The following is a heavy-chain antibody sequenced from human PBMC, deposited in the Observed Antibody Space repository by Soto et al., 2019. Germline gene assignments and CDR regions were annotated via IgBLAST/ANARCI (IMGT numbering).Heavy chain of an antibody. Sequence: ASVKVSCKASGYTFTSYGIIRVRQAPGQGLEWMGWISAYNGNTNYAQKLQGRVTMTTDTSTSTAYMELRSLRSDDTAVYYCVMVDNYVTPTPQDVWGQGTTVTVSS. CDR3: VMVDNYVTPTPQDV. V-gene: IGHV1-18*01. CDR1: GYTFTSYG. D-gene: IGHD3-16*01. J-gene: IGHJ6*02. CDR2: ISAYNGNT.